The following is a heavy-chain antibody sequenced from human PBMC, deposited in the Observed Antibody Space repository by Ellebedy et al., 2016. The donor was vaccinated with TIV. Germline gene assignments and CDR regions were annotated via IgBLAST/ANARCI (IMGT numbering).Heavy chain of an antibody. CDR3: ARVEKVPAARSRYDY. V-gene: IGHV1-69*04. D-gene: IGHD2-2*01. CDR2: SIPILGIA. CDR1: GGTFSSYA. J-gene: IGHJ4*02. Sequence: AASVKVSCKASGGTFSSYAISWVRQPPGQGLEWMGRSIPILGIANYAQKFQGRVTITADKSTSTAYMELSSLRSEDTAVYYCARVEKVPAARSRYDYWGQGTLVTVSS.